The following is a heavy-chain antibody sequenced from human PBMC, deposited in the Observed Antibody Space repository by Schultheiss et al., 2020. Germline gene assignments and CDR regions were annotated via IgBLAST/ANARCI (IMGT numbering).Heavy chain of an antibody. CDR3: ARGRYYYDSSGYSYYYYYGMDL. D-gene: IGHD3-22*01. V-gene: IGHV1-2*02. CDR2: INPNSGGT. J-gene: IGHJ6*02. Sequence: ASVKVSCKASGYTFTGYYMHWVRQAPGQGLEWMGWINPNSGGTNYAQKLQGRVTMTTDTSTSTAYMELRSLRSDDTAVYYCARGRYYYDSSGYSYYYYYGMDLWGQGSAITV. CDR1: GYTFTGYY.